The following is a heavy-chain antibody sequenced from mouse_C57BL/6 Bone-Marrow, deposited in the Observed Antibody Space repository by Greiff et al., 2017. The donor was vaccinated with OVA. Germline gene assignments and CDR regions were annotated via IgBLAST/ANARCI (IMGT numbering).Heavy chain of an antibody. Sequence: EVKLVESGGGLVKPGGSLKLSCAASGFTFSSYAMSWVRQTPEKRLEWVATISAGGSYTYYPDNVKGRFTLSRDNAKNNLYLQMSHLKSEDTAVYYCARVCSLYYNDYWGQGTTLTVSS. V-gene: IGHV5-4*03. CDR3: ARVCSLYYNDY. D-gene: IGHD6-1*01. J-gene: IGHJ2*01. CDR2: ISAGGSYT. CDR1: GFTFSSYA.